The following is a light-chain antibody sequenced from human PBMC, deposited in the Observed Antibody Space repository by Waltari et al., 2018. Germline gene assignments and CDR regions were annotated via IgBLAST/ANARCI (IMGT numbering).Light chain of an antibody. J-gene: IGLJ3*02. Sequence: SSELTQDPTVSVALGHTVSITCQGDSLRKYYASWYRQRPGQAPILVIYGDNNRPSGIPDRFSTSTSGDTASLTITETQAEDEGDYYCQSRDSYTDRVFGGGTKLTVI. V-gene: IGLV3-19*01. CDR2: GDN. CDR3: QSRDSYTDRV. CDR1: SLRKYY.